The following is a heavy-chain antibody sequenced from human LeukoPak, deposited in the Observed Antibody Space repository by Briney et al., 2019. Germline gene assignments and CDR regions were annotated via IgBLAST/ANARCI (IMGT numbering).Heavy chain of an antibody. CDR1: GSSISSYY. J-gene: IGHJ4*02. D-gene: IGHD4-23*01. CDR3: AREDSTVVAYDY. CDR2: IYYSGST. V-gene: IGHV4-59*01. Sequence: SETLSLTCTVSGSSISSYYWSWIRPPPGKGLEWIGYIYYSGSTNYNPSLKSRVTISVDTSKNQFSLKLSSVTAADTAVYYCAREDSTVVAYDYWGQGTLVTVSS.